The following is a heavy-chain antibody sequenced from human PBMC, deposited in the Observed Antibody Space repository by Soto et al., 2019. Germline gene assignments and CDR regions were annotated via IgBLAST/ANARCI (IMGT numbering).Heavy chain of an antibody. CDR3: ALSVDSGGPNYFVS. D-gene: IGHD2-15*01. Sequence: ASVKVSCKASGYIFIHYYIHWVRQAPGQGLEWMAIINPNGGSTNYAQKFQGRVTVTSDTSTSTVSMELNSLRAEDTAIYYCALSVDSGGPNYFVSWGPGTLVTVSS. CDR2: INPNGGST. CDR1: GYIFIHYY. J-gene: IGHJ4*02. V-gene: IGHV1-46*01.